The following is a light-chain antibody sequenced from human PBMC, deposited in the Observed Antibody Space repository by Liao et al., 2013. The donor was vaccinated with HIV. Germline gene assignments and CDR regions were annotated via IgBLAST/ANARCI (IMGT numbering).Light chain of an antibody. CDR3: QAWDSGTALYT. CDR2: QDT. CDR1: KLGNKY. J-gene: IGLJ1*01. V-gene: IGLV3-1*01. Sequence: SYELTQAPSVSVSPGQTAGITCSGDKLGNKYVSWYQRKPGQSPVLVIYQDTKRPSGIPERFSGSNSGDTATLTISGTQAADEADYYCQAWDSGTALYTFGTGTKVTVL.